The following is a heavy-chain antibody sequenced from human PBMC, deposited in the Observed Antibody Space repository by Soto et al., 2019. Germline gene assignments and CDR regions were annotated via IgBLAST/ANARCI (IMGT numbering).Heavy chain of an antibody. CDR3: AGEPLYDFWSGYSGPLDY. Sequence: HPGGSLRLSCAASGFTFSSYAMHWVRQAPGKGLEWVAVISYDGSNKYYADSVKGRFTISRDNSKNTLYLQMNSLRAEDTAVYYCAGEPLYDFWSGYSGPLDYWGQGTLVTVSS. CDR1: GFTFSSYA. CDR2: ISYDGSNK. V-gene: IGHV3-30-3*01. J-gene: IGHJ4*02. D-gene: IGHD3-3*01.